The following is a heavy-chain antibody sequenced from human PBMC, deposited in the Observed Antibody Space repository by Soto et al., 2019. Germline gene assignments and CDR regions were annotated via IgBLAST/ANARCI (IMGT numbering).Heavy chain of an antibody. V-gene: IGHV3-11*06. Sequence: GGSLRLSCAASGFTFSDYYMSWIPQAPGKGLEWVSYISSSSGYTNYADSVKGRFTISRDNAKNSLYLQMNSLRAEDTAVYYCAKEYGRLDYWGQGTLVTVSS. J-gene: IGHJ4*02. CDR3: AKEYGRLDY. D-gene: IGHD4-17*01. CDR1: GFTFSDYY. CDR2: ISSSSGYT.